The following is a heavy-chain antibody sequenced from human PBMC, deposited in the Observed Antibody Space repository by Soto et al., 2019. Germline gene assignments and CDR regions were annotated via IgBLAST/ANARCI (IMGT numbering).Heavy chain of an antibody. Sequence: QVQLQESGPGLVKPSETLSLTCTVSGASIPNTNYCWSWIRQSSDKGLEWIGHVYNGGRTYNNPALKSRVTRSVDTSKNKCSRKLSSVSAANTAVYYCARGPSGDKVDYWGQGTLVTVSS. CDR2: VYNGGRT. J-gene: IGHJ4*02. V-gene: IGHV4-30-4*01. CDR3: ARGPSGDKVDY. CDR1: GASIPNTNYC. D-gene: IGHD7-27*01.